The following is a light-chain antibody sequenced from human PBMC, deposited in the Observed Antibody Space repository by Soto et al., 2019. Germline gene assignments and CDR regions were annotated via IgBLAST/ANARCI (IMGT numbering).Light chain of an antibody. J-gene: IGKJ4*01. V-gene: IGKV1-39*01. CDR1: QSIGIF. Sequence: DIQMTQSPSSLSASVGDKVTITCRASQSIGIFLNWYQQKPGKAPQLLIYTASSLPSGVPSRFSASGSGTDFTLTNRSLPPEDFATYYCQQTYSLVTFGGGTKVEIK. CDR3: QQTYSLVT. CDR2: TAS.